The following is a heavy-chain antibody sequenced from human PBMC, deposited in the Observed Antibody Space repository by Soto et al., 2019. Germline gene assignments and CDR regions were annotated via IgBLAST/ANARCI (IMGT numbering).Heavy chain of an antibody. CDR1: GGSISSGGYY. Sequence: SETLSLTCTVSGGSISSGGYYWTWVRQPPGKGLEWIGEIYHTGSTTFNPSLKSRVTISVDKSKNHFSLKVSSVTAADTAVYFCARSPRSISTGGIDFWGQGILVTVSS. CDR2: IYHTGST. D-gene: IGHD1-1*01. CDR3: ARSPRSISTGGIDF. J-gene: IGHJ4*01. V-gene: IGHV4-39*07.